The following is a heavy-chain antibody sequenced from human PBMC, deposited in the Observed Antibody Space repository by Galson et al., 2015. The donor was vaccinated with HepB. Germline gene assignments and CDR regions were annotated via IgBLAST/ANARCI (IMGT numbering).Heavy chain of an antibody. Sequence: SVKVSCKASGYTFLRYGINWVRQAPGQGLEWMGWISAYNGNTKYAQKLQGRVTMATGTSTSTAYMELRSLRSDDTAVYYCARDGRLVVVPAAISWFDPWGQGTLVTVSS. CDR2: ISAYNGNT. D-gene: IGHD2-2*01. J-gene: IGHJ5*02. V-gene: IGHV1-18*01. CDR1: GYTFLRYG. CDR3: ARDGRLVVVPAAISWFDP.